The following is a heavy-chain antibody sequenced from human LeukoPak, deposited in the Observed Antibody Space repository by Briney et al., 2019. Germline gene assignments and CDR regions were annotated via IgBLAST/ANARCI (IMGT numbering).Heavy chain of an antibody. J-gene: IGHJ4*02. CDR3: ARWGLLGQQIDY. CDR2: ISSNGGST. V-gene: IGHV3-64*01. Sequence: TGGSLRLSCAASGFTCSSYAMHWVRQAPGKGLEYVSAISSNGGSTYYANSVKGRFTISRDNSKNTLYLQMGSLRAEDMAVYYCARWGLLGQQIDYWGQGTLVTVSS. CDR1: GFTCSSYA. D-gene: IGHD1-26*01.